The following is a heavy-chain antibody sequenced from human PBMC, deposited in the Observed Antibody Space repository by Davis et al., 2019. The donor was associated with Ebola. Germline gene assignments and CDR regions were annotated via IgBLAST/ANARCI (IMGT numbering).Heavy chain of an antibody. J-gene: IGHJ4*02. CDR2: INHSGST. Sequence: PGGSLRLSCTVSGGSVSSGSYYWSWIRQPPGKGLEWIGEINHSGSTNYNPSLKSRVTISVDTSKNQFSLKLSSVTAADTAVYYCARVGYSGSYYYWGQGTLVTVSS. CDR1: GGSVSSGSYY. V-gene: IGHV4-39*07. CDR3: ARVGYSGSYYY. D-gene: IGHD1-26*01.